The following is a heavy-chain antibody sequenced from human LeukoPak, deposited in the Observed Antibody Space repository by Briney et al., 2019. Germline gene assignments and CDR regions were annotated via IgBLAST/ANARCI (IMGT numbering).Heavy chain of an antibody. D-gene: IGHD5-18*01. CDR1: WFPFSSNY. CDR3: ARVAGYSYGYAFDI. Sequence: RGSLRLSCAASWFPFSSNYMSWVRQAPEKGLEWVSVIYIGGNAYYADSVKGRFTISRDNSKNTLYLQMNSLSADDTAVYYCARVAGYSYGYAFDIWGQGTMVTVSS. V-gene: IGHV3-53*01. CDR2: IYIGGNA. J-gene: IGHJ3*02.